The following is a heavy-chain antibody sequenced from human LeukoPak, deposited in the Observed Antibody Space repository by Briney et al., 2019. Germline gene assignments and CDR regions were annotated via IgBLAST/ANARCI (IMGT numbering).Heavy chain of an antibody. CDR1: GFTFSDYY. J-gene: IGHJ3*01. CDR2: ISSTTGRII. CDR3: ARYYSDAFDA. D-gene: IGHD3-10*01. Sequence: GGSLRLSCASSGFTFSDYYMTWIRQAPGKGLEWLSYISSTTGRIIYYADSVKGRFTISRDNTKNSLFLQMVSLRVEDTAVYYSARYYSDAFDAWGQGTVVTVSS. V-gene: IGHV3-11*04.